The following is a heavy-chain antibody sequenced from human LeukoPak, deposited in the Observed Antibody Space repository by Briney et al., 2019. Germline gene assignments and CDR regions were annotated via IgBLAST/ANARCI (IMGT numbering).Heavy chain of an antibody. J-gene: IGHJ6*04. Sequence: GGSLTLSCAASGFTFSIYSMNWLRRAPGKGREWVSSISSSSSYIYYADSVKGRFTISRDNAKNSLYLQMNSLRAEDTAVYYCARDGGYGMDVWGKGTTVTVSS. CDR2: ISSSSSYI. D-gene: IGHD3-16*01. V-gene: IGHV3-21*01. CDR3: ARDGGYGMDV. CDR1: GFTFSIYS.